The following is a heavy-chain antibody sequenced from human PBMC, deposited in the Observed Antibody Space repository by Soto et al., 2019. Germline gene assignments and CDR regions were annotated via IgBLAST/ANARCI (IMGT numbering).Heavy chain of an antibody. Sequence: GGSLRLSCAASGFTFSSYAMSWVRQAPGKGLEWVSAISGSGGSTYYADSVKGRFTISRDNSKNTLYLQMNSLRAEDTAVYYCANRDYDSSGYYSRFDPWGQGTLVTVSS. V-gene: IGHV3-23*01. CDR3: ANRDYDSSGYYSRFDP. D-gene: IGHD3-22*01. CDR2: ISGSGGST. J-gene: IGHJ5*02. CDR1: GFTFSSYA.